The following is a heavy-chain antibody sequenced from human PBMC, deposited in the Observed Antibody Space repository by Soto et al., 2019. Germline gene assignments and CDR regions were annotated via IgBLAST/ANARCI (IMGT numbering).Heavy chain of an antibody. Sequence: SETLSLTCTVSGGSISSGGYYWSWIRQDPGKGLEWIGYIYYSGSTYYNPSLKSRVTISVDTSKNQFSLKLSSVTAADTAVYYCARGGIAAAAPPDYWGQGTLVTVSS. J-gene: IGHJ4*02. CDR1: GGSISSGGYY. CDR3: ARGGIAAAAPPDY. CDR2: IYYSGST. V-gene: IGHV4-31*03. D-gene: IGHD6-13*01.